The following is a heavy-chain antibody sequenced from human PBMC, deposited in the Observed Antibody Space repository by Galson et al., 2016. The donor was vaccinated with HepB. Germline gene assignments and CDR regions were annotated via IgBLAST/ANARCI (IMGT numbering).Heavy chain of an antibody. CDR1: GGTFSSYA. V-gene: IGHV1-69*13. J-gene: IGHJ6*03. Sequence: SVKVSCKASGGTFSSYAISWVRQAPGQGLEWMGGIIPIFGTANYAQKFQGRVTITADESTSTAYMELSSLRSEDTAVYYCARGDSYDFWSVNYYYYMDVWGKGTTVTVSS. CDR2: IIPIFGTA. CDR3: ARGDSYDFWSVNYYYYMDV. D-gene: IGHD3-3*01.